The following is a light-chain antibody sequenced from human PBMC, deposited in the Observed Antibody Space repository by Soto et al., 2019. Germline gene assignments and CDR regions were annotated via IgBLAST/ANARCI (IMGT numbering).Light chain of an antibody. V-gene: IGKV1-39*01. CDR1: QSISTY. CDR2: ASS. J-gene: IGKJ4*01. Sequence: DIHMTHSPSSLSAAFVDRVTITCRASQSISTYLHWYQQKPGKAPNLLIYASSTLQSGVPSRFSGSGSGTDFTLTISSLQPEDFATYFCQHGYSTPLTFGGGTKVDIK. CDR3: QHGYSTPLT.